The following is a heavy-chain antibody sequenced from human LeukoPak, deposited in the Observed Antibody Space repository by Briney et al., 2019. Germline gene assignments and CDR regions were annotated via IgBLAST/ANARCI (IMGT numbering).Heavy chain of an antibody. CDR3: AREHTGGILTGYYPYSFDY. Sequence: PGGSLRLSCAASGFTFRSYWMSWVRQAPGKGLEWVANIKQDGSEKYYVDSVKGRFTISRDNAKNSLYLQMNSLRAEDTAVYYCAREHTGGILTGYYPYSFDYWGQGTLVTVSS. J-gene: IGHJ4*02. D-gene: IGHD3-9*01. V-gene: IGHV3-7*03. CDR2: IKQDGSEK. CDR1: GFTFRSYW.